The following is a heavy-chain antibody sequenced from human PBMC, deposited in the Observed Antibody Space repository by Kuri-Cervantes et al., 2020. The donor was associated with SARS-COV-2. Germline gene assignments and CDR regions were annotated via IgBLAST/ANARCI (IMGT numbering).Heavy chain of an antibody. J-gene: IGHJ4*02. CDR3: VRDGDHWNFDY. CDR2: INPDGSYT. CDR1: GFTFDDYA. D-gene: IGHD1-1*01. Sequence: GGSLRLSCAASGFTFDDYAMHWVRQAPGKGLVWVSRINPDGSYTNNADSVKGRFTLSRDNAKNMLFLQMNSLRAEDTAVYYCVRDGDHWNFDYWGRGTLVTVSS. V-gene: IGHV3-74*01.